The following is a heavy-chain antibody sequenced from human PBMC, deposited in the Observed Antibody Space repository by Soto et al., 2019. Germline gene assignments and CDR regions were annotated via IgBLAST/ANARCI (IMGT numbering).Heavy chain of an antibody. CDR1: GGTFSSYA. J-gene: IGHJ5*02. CDR2: IIPIFGTA. CDR3: ARAYGSGSYYYNWFDP. D-gene: IGHD3-10*01. V-gene: IGHV1-69*06. Sequence: QVQLVQSGAEVKKPGSSVKVSCKASGGTFSSYAISWVRQAPGQGLEWMGGIIPIFGTANYAQKCQGRVTITADKSTSTAYMELRSLGSEDTAVYYCARAYGSGSYYYNWFDPWGQGTLVTVSS.